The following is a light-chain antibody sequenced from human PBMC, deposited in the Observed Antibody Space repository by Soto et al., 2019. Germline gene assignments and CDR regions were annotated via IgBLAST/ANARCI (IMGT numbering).Light chain of an antibody. Sequence: DVVMTQSPLSLPVTLGQPASISCRSSQILVYSDGNTYLNWLQQRPGQSPRRLIYKVSNRDSGVPDRFSGSGSGTDFTLKISRVEAEDVGVYYCMQGTHWPPTFGQGTKVDIK. CDR3: MQGTHWPPT. CDR2: KVS. CDR1: QILVYSDGNTY. V-gene: IGKV2-30*01. J-gene: IGKJ1*01.